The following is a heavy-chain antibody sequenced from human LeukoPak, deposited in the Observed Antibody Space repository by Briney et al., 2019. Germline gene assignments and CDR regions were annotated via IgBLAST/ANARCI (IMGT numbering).Heavy chain of an antibody. CDR3: ARGGGLDV. J-gene: IGHJ6*02. D-gene: IGHD3-16*01. Sequence: GLSLRLSCAASGFTFSSYWLNWARGASGMGWEWVASINHNGNVNYYVDSVKGRFTISRDNAKNSLYLQMSNLRAEDTAVYFCARGGGLDVWGQGATVTVSS. V-gene: IGHV3-7*03. CDR2: INHNGNVN. CDR1: GFTFSSYW.